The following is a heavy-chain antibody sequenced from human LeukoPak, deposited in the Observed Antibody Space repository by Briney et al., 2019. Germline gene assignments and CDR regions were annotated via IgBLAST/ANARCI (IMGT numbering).Heavy chain of an antibody. CDR2: ISSTSSYI. CDR1: GFTFSTYT. J-gene: IGHJ4*02. CDR3: ARASSNLPDY. D-gene: IGHD4-11*01. Sequence: GGSLRLSCAASGFTFSTYTMNWVRQAPGKGLEWVSSISSTSSYIYYADSVKGRFTISRDNAKNSLYLQMNSLRAEDTAVYYCARASSNLPDYWGQGTLVTVSS. V-gene: IGHV3-21*01.